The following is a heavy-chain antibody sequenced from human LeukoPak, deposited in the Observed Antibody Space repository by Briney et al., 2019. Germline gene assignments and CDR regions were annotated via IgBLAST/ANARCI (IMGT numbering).Heavy chain of an antibody. D-gene: IGHD7-27*01. Sequence: GASVKVSCKASGYTFTGYYMHWVRQAPGQGLEWMGWINPNSGGTNYAQKFQGRVTMTRDMSTSTVYMELSSLRSEDTAVYYCARNWGWSTDFDYWGQGTLVTVSS. J-gene: IGHJ4*02. V-gene: IGHV1-2*02. CDR2: INPNSGGT. CDR3: ARNWGWSTDFDY. CDR1: GYTFTGYY.